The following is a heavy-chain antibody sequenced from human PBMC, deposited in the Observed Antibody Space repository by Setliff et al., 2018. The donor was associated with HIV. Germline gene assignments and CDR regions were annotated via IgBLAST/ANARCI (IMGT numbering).Heavy chain of an antibody. J-gene: IGHJ4*02. CDR3: ATSVATFDSVDY. V-gene: IGHV1-69*05. CDR1: GGTFSRYT. Sequence: SVKVSCKASGGTFSRYTIAWVRQAPGQGLDWVGGLIPFFGTANYAQKFQGRVTMTRNTSISTAYMELSSLRSEDTAVYYCATSVATFDSVDYWGQGTLVTVSS. CDR2: LIPFFGTA. D-gene: IGHD1-26*01.